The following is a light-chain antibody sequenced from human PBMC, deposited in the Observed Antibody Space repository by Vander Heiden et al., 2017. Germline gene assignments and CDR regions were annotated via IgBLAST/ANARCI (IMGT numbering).Light chain of an antibody. CDR1: QRISTW. CDR3: QQYQSHPVT. V-gene: IGKV1-5*03. CDR2: RAS. Sequence: DIQMTQSPPTLSASVGDRVTITCRASQRISTWVAWHQQKPGKAPKLLIYRASSLHGGVPSRFSGSGSGTEFTLTISNLQPDDSATYYCQQYQSHPVTFGQGTRLEIK. J-gene: IGKJ5*01.